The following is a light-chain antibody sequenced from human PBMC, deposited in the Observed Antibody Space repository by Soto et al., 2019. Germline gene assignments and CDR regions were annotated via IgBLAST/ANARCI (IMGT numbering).Light chain of an antibody. J-gene: IGLJ3*02. CDR3: QSYDSRLSAVV. V-gene: IGLV1-40*01. CDR2: GSS. Sequence: QSVLTQPPSVSGAPGQRVTISCTGSSSNIGAGYDVHWYQQLPGTAPKLLIYGSSNRPSGVPDRISGSKSGTSASLAITGLQAEDEADYYCQSYDSRLSAVVFGGGTKLTVL. CDR1: SSNIGAGYD.